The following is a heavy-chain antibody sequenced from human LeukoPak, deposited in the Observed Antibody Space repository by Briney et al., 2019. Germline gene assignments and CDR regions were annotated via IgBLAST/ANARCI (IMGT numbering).Heavy chain of an antibody. CDR3: ARESSLAAMSDY. CDR2: INSDWSST. Sequence: GGSLRLSCAVSGFTFSSYWMHWVRQAPGNGLVWVLRINSDWSSTTYADSVKGRFTISRDNAKNTLYLQMNSLRAEDTAVYYCARESSLAAMSDYWGQGTLVTVSS. CDR1: GFTFSSYW. V-gene: IGHV3-74*01. J-gene: IGHJ4*02. D-gene: IGHD2-2*01.